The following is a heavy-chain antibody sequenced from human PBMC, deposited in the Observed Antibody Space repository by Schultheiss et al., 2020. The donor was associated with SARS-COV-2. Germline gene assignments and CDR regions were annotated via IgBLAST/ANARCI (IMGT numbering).Heavy chain of an antibody. CDR1: GFTFSSYE. V-gene: IGHV3-21*05. J-gene: IGHJ4*02. D-gene: IGHD6-13*01. CDR2: ISSSSSYT. Sequence: GESLKISCAASGFTFSSYEMNWVRQAPGKGLEWVSYISSSSSYTNYADSVKGRFTISRDNAKNSLYLQMNSLRAEDTAVYYCARDPYSTVDYWGQGTLVTVSS. CDR3: ARDPYSTVDY.